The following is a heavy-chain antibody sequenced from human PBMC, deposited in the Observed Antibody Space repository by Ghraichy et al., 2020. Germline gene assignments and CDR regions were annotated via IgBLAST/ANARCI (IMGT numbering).Heavy chain of an antibody. CDR3: AKALRYCSGGGCPLEVNY. Sequence: GESLNISCAASGFTFSSYAMSWVRQAPGKGLEWVSGISGTGNSTYYADSVKGRFTISRDNSKNTLYLQMNSLRAEDTAVYYCAKALRYCSGGGCPLEVNYWGQGTLVTVSS. D-gene: IGHD2-15*01. V-gene: IGHV3-23*01. CDR2: ISGTGNST. J-gene: IGHJ4*02. CDR1: GFTFSSYA.